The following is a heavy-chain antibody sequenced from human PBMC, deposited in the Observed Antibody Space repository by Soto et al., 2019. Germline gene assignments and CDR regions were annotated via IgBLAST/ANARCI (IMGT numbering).Heavy chain of an antibody. V-gene: IGHV1-3*01. CDR3: ARAGFCSITSCSDAFDI. D-gene: IGHD2-2*01. CDR2: INAGNGNT. CDR1: GYTFTNYA. Sequence: QVQLVQSGAEVKKPGASVKVSCKASGYTFTNYAMHWVRQAPGQRPEWMGWINAGNGNTKFSQRFQGRVTITRDTSANIAYMELSSLTSEDTAVYYCARAGFCSITSCSDAFDIWGQGTMVTVSS. J-gene: IGHJ3*02.